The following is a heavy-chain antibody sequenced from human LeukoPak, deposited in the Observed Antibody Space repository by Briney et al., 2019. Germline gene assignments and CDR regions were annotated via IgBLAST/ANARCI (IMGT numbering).Heavy chain of an antibody. Sequence: GGSLRLSCAASGFTFSSYWMHWVRQAPGKGLVWVSRINTDGSSTSYADSVKGRFTISRDNAKNTVSLQMNSLRAEDTGVYYCARAPSEIGGYYPEYFRHWGQGTLVTVSS. CDR1: GFTFSSYW. CDR3: ARAPSEIGGYYPEYFRH. CDR2: INTDGSST. V-gene: IGHV3-74*01. D-gene: IGHD3-22*01. J-gene: IGHJ1*01.